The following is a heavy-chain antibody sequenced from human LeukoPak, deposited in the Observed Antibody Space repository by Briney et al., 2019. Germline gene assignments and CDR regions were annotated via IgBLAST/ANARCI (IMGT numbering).Heavy chain of an antibody. CDR2: INSDGSST. Sequence: QPGGSLRLSCAASGFTFSSYWMHWVRQAPGKGLVWVSRINSDGSSTNYADSVKGRFTISRDNSENTLYLQMNSLRAEDTAVYYCAKDLGTVTTCYFQHWGQGTLVTVSS. CDR3: AKDLGTVTTCYFQH. CDR1: GFTFSSYW. J-gene: IGHJ1*01. V-gene: IGHV3-74*01. D-gene: IGHD4-17*01.